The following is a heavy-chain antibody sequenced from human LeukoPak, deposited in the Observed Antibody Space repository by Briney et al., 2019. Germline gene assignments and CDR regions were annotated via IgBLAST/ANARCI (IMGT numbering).Heavy chain of an antibody. J-gene: IGHJ6*02. CDR3: ARRRKGRGYSSDPYYYYYGMDV. Sequence: SETLSLTCTVSGGSISSSSYYLGWIRQPPGKGLEWIVSIYYSGSTYYNPSLKSRVTISVDTSKNQFSLKLSSVTAADTAVYYCARRRKGRGYSSDPYYYYYGMDVWGQGTTVTVSS. V-gene: IGHV4-39*01. CDR2: IYYSGST. D-gene: IGHD6-19*01. CDR1: GGSISSSSYY.